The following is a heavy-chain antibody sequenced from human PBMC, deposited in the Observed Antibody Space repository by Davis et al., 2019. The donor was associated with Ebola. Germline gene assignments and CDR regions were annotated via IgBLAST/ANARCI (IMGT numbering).Heavy chain of an antibody. V-gene: IGHV3-23*01. CDR2: IGGSGGST. Sequence: PGGSLRLSCAASGFTFSNFAISWVRQAPGKGLEWVSDIGGSGGSTHYADSVMGRFTISRDNSKNTLYLQMNSLRAEDTAVYYCAKRGHCSRTSCPFDCWGQGTLVTVSS. J-gene: IGHJ4*02. CDR1: GFTFSNFA. CDR3: AKRGHCSRTSCPFDC. D-gene: IGHD2-2*01.